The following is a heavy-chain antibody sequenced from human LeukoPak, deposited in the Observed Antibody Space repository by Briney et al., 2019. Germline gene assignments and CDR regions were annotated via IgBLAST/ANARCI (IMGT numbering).Heavy chain of an antibody. Sequence: GALRLSCEASGFTFSSHWMSWVRQAPGKGLEWVAIIKQDGSEKDYVDSVTGRFTISRDNAKNSLYLQMNSLRDEDTAVYYCARDTSAWRYGMDVWGQGTTVTVSS. J-gene: IGHJ6*02. V-gene: IGHV3-7*01. CDR1: GFTFSSHW. CDR2: IKQDGSEK. CDR3: ARDTSAWRYGMDV. D-gene: IGHD6-19*01.